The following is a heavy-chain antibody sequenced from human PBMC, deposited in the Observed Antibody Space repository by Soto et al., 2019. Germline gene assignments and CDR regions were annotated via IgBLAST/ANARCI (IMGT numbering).Heavy chain of an antibody. V-gene: IGHV1-3*01. Sequence: ASVKVSCKASGNTVPNYAIHWVRQAPGQRLEWMGWINGGNGNTYYSEHFQGRVTLTRDTSAGTVYMQLSSLTSEDTAVYYCARDHSGFNGSHYIDYFNYWGQGALVTVSS. CDR3: ARDHSGFNGSHYIDYFNY. CDR1: GNTVPNYA. D-gene: IGHD2-15*01. CDR2: INGGNGNT. J-gene: IGHJ4*02.